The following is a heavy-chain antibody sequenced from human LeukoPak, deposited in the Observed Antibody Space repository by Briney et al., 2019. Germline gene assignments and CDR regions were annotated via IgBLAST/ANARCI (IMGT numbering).Heavy chain of an antibody. Sequence: PSQTLSLTCTVSGGSISSGSYYWSWIRQPAGKGLEWIGRIYTSGSTNYNPSLKSRVTISVDTSKNQFSLKLSSVTAADTAVYYCARDPEYSGSRFDYWGQGTLVTVSS. CDR2: IYTSGST. CDR3: ARDPEYSGSRFDY. D-gene: IGHD1-26*01. V-gene: IGHV4-61*02. CDR1: GGSISSGSYY. J-gene: IGHJ4*02.